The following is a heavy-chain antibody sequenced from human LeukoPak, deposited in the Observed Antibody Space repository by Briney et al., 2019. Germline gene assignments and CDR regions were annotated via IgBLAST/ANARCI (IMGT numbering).Heavy chain of an antibody. J-gene: IGHJ4*02. CDR3: ARDLGGDY. CDR1: RYTFTGYY. V-gene: IGHV1-2*02. Sequence: ASVNVSCKASRYTFTGYYMHWVRQAPAPGLEWMGWINHNSGGTNYEQKFQGRVTMTRDTSISTAYMELSRLRADDTAVYYCARDLGGDYRGQGTLVTVSS. CDR2: INHNSGGT.